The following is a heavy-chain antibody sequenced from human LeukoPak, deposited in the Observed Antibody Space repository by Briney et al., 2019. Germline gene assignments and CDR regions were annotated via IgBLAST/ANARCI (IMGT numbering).Heavy chain of an antibody. CDR3: SRQTRRDGYNYDY. CDR2: IKQDGSEK. J-gene: IGHJ4*02. CDR1: GFTFSSYW. D-gene: IGHD5-24*01. Sequence: GGSLRLSCAASGFTFSSYWMSWVRQAPGKGLEWVANIKQDGSEKYYVDSVKGRFTISRDNAKNSLYLQMNSLRAEDTAVYYCSRQTRRDGYNYDYWGQGTMVTVSS. V-gene: IGHV3-7*01.